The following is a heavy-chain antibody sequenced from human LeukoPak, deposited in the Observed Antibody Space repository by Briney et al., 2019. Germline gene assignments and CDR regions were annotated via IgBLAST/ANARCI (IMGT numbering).Heavy chain of an antibody. J-gene: IGHJ4*02. D-gene: IGHD3-10*01. CDR3: ARDRGYVDY. CDR1: GFTFSSYE. V-gene: IGHV3-48*03. Sequence: QSGGSLRLSCAASGFTFSSYEMNWVRQAPGKGLEWVSYISSSGSTIYYADSVKGRFTISRDNSKNTLYLQMNSLRAEDTAVYYCARDRGYVDYWGQGTLVTVSS. CDR2: ISSSGSTI.